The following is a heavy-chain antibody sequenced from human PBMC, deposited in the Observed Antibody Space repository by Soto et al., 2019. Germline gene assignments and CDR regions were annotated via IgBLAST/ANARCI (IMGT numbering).Heavy chain of an antibody. CDR3: ARFQSAYCSSTSCSSHNAFDF. V-gene: IGHV3-7*01. J-gene: IGHJ3*01. D-gene: IGHD2-2*01. CDR1: GFTFTGYW. CDR2: IKQDGSEQ. Sequence: GGSLRLSCAASGFTFTGYWMTWVRQAPGKGLEWVANIKQDGSEQYYVDSVKGRFTISRDNAKNSLFLQMSSLRAEDTAVYYCARFQSAYCSSTSCSSHNAFDFWGQGTMVTVSS.